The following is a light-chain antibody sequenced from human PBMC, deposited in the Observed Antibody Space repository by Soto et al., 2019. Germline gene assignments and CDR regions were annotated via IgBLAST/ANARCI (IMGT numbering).Light chain of an antibody. CDR1: SNDVGSYNF. Sequence: QAVVTQPASVSGSPGQSITISCTGTSNDVGSYNFVSWYQHHPGKAPKLMIYEATKWPSGVSHRFSGSKSGNTASLTISGLQAEDEGEYYCCSYAGSMTWVFGGGTKLTVL. CDR3: CSYAGSMTWV. V-gene: IGLV2-23*01. CDR2: EAT. J-gene: IGLJ3*02.